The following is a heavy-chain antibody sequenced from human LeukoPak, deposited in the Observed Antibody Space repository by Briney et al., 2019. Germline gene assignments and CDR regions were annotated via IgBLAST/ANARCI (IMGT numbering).Heavy chain of an antibody. V-gene: IGHV4-39*01. D-gene: IGHD3-10*01. CDR2: IYYSGST. J-gene: IGHJ4*02. Sequence: SETLSLTCTVSGGSISSSSYYWGWIRQPPGKGLEWIGSIYYSGSTYYNPSLKSRVTISVDTSKNQFSLKLSSVPAADTAVYYCARLNMVRGVIITSPFDYWGQGTLVTVSS. CDR3: ARLNMVRGVIITSPFDY. CDR1: GGSISSSSYY.